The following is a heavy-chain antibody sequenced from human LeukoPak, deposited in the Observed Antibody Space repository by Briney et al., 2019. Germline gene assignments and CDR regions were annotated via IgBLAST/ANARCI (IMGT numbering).Heavy chain of an antibody. V-gene: IGHV1-69*04. D-gene: IGHD2-15*01. CDR1: GGSFSNYA. Sequence: SVKVSCKASGGSFSNYAFSWVRQAPGQGLEWMGRITPIVDIATYIQKFQGRVTITANKFTSTAYMELSCLTSEDTAVYYCASGLGFCSGSDCTNLVKDYYYGMNVWGQGTTVTVSS. CDR2: ITPIVDIA. CDR3: ASGLGFCSGSDCTNLVKDYYYGMNV. J-gene: IGHJ6*02.